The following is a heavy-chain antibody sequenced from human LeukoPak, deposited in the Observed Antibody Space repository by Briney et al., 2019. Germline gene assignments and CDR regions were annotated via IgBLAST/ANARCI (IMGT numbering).Heavy chain of an antibody. CDR2: VSSTGSGT. CDR3: AKDRPLLWFGPTDA. CDR1: GFTFSTYG. J-gene: IGHJ5*02. D-gene: IGHD3-10*01. V-gene: IGHV3-23*01. Sequence: PGGSLRLSCVASGFTFSTYGMSWVRQAPGKGLEWVAVVSSTGSGTYYPDSLKGRFIISRDNSQNTVFLQMNSLRPEDTAFYFCAKDRPLLWFGPTDAWGQGILVTVSS.